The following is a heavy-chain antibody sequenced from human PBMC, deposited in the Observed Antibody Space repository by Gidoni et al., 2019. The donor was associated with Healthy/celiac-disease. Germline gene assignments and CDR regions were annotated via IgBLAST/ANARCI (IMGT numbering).Heavy chain of an antibody. CDR1: GFTFSSYA. J-gene: IGHJ6*02. D-gene: IGHD3-9*01. CDR3: AKVRANAYDILTGYQLPYYYYGMDV. CDR2: ISGSGGST. Sequence: EVQLLESGGGLVQPGGSLRLSCAASGFTFSSYAMRWVRQAPGKGLEWVSAISGSGGSTYYADSVKGRFTISRDNSKNTLYLQMNSLRAEDTAVYYCAKVRANAYDILTGYQLPYYYYGMDVWGQGTTVTVSS. V-gene: IGHV3-23*01.